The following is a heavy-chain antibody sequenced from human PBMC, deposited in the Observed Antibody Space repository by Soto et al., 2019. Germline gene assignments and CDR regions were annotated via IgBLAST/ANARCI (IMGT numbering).Heavy chain of an antibody. Sequence: QVTLKESGPVLVKPTETLTLTCTVSGFSLNNGRMGVAWIRQPPGKALEWLAHIFPNDQESYSTSLKTRLTISKDTSGSQVVLTMTNMEPVDTATYFVARTYVFVSSIWFDPWGQGTLVTVSS. CDR3: ARTYVFVSSIWFDP. V-gene: IGHV2-26*01. J-gene: IGHJ5*02. D-gene: IGHD2-8*01. CDR1: GFSLNNGRMG. CDR2: IFPNDQE.